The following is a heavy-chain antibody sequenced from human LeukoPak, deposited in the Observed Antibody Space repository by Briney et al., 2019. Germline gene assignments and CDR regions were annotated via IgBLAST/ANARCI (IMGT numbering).Heavy chain of an antibody. CDR1: GGSISSGDYY. J-gene: IGHJ3*02. D-gene: IGHD3-9*01. CDR3: ARAKYDILTGYYSDAFDI. V-gene: IGHV4-30-4*01. CDR2: TYYSGST. Sequence: PSETLSLTCTVSGGSISSGDYYWSWIRQPPGKGLEWIGYTYYSGSTYYNPSLKSRVTISVDTSKNQFSLKLSSVTAADTAVYYCARAKYDILTGYYSDAFDIWGQGTMVTVSS.